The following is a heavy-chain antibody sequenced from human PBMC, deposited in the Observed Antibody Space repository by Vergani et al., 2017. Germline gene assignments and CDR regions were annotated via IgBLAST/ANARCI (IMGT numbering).Heavy chain of an antibody. Sequence: EVQLLESGGSLVQPGGSLRLSCAASGFTFSSYAMSWVRQAPGKGLEWVSAISGSGGSTYYADSVKGRFTISRDNSKNTLYLQMNSLRGEDTAVYYCAKARYGECEGEAFDIGRQGTMVTVSS. V-gene: IGHV3-23*01. D-gene: IGHD4-17*01. CDR2: ISGSGGST. CDR3: AKARYGECEGEAFDI. CDR1: GFTFSSYA. J-gene: IGHJ3*02.